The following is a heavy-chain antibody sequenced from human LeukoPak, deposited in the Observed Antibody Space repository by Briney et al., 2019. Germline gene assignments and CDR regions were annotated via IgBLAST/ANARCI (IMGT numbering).Heavy chain of an antibody. D-gene: IGHD6-13*01. CDR1: GYTFTGYY. V-gene: IGHV1-2*06. J-gene: IGHJ5*02. Sequence: ASVKVSCKASGYTFTGYYMHWVRQAPGQGLEWMGRINPNSGGTNYAQKFQGRVTMTRDTSISTAYMELSRLRSDDTAVYYCARGIAAAGTWGDWFDRWGQGTLVTVSS. CDR3: ARGIAAAGTWGDWFDR. CDR2: INPNSGGT.